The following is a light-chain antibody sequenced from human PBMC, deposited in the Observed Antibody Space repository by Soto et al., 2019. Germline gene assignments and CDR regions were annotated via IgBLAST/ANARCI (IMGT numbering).Light chain of an antibody. Sequence: ALTQPASVSGSPGQSITISCPGTSSDVGSYNLVSWYQQHPGKAPKLMIYEGSKRPSGVSNRFSGCKSGNTASLTISGLQAEDEADYYCCSYVGSSTYVFGTGTKVTVL. J-gene: IGLJ1*01. CDR3: CSYVGSSTYV. CDR2: EGS. V-gene: IGLV2-23*01. CDR1: SSDVGSYNL.